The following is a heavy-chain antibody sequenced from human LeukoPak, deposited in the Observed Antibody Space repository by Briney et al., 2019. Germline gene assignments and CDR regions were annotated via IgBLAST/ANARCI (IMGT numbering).Heavy chain of an antibody. D-gene: IGHD3-16*02. V-gene: IGHV4-38-2*01. CDR1: GYSISSGYY. J-gene: IGHJ4*02. Sequence: SETLSLTCAVSGYSISSGYYWGWIRQPPGKGLEWIGGIYHSGSTYYNPSLKSRVTISVDTSKNQFSLKLSSVTAADTAVYYCARRYYDYVWGSYRYTSYYFDYWGQGTLVTVSS. CDR2: IYHSGST. CDR3: ARRYYDYVWGSYRYTSYYFDY.